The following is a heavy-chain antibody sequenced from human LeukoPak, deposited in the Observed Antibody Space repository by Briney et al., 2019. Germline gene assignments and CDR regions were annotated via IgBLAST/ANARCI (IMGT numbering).Heavy chain of an antibody. Sequence: PSETLSLTCTVSGGSISSYYWSWIRQPPGKGLEWIGYIYYSGSTNYNPSLKSRVTISVDTSKNQFSLKLSSVTAADTAVYYCAKDSASDSSGFERVNWFDPWGQGTLVTVSS. V-gene: IGHV4-59*01. J-gene: IGHJ5*02. D-gene: IGHD3-22*01. CDR3: AKDSASDSSGFERVNWFDP. CDR2: IYYSGST. CDR1: GGSISSYY.